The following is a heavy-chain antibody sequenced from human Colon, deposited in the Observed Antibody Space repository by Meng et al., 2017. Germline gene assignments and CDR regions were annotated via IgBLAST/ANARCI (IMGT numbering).Heavy chain of an antibody. CDR1: GDSIGSGSHY. Sequence: SETLSLTCTVPGDSIGSGSHYWGWIRQPAGKGLAFLGRIESPGSTSYNPSLRSRLTITVDTSKNQFSLKLTSVTAADTAIYYCARDGSPKWTNHHHNNWFDPWGQGMQVTVSS. CDR2: IESPGST. D-gene: IGHD1-14*01. V-gene: IGHV4-61*02. J-gene: IGHJ5*02. CDR3: ARDGSPKWTNHHHNNWFDP.